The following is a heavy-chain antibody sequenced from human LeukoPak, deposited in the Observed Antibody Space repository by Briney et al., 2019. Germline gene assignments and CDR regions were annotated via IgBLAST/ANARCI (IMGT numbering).Heavy chain of an antibody. J-gene: IGHJ4*02. CDR2: IGIRGDI. Sequence: GGSLRLSCAASGFTFIDYDMHWVRQVIGKGLEWVSAIGIRGDIHYSGSVKGRFTISRENAESSLYLQMNSLRAEDTAVYYCARDPAAWDYWGQGTLVTVSS. V-gene: IGHV3-13*01. CDR3: ARDPAAWDY. CDR1: GFTFIDYD. D-gene: IGHD6-13*01.